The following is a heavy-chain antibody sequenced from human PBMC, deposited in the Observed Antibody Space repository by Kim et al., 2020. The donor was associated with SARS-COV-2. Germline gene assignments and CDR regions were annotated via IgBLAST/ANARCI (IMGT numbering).Heavy chain of an antibody. D-gene: IGHD5-12*01. CDR3: ARDQALATTY. J-gene: IGHJ4*02. CDR1: GYTFTGHY. V-gene: IGHV1-2*02. CDR2: INPNSGGT. Sequence: ASVKVSCKTSGYTFTGHYMHWVRQAPGQGLEWMGWINPNSGGTNYAEKFQGRVTMTRDTSISTAYMELSRLTSDDTAVYYCARDQALATTYWGQGTLVTGSS.